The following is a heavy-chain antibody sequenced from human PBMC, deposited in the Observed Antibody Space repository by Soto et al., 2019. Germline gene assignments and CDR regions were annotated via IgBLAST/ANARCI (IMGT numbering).Heavy chain of an antibody. V-gene: IGHV1-69*01. Sequence: VQLVQSGAEVKKPGSSVKVSCKASGGTFSSYAISWVRQAPGQGLEWMGGIIPIFGTANYAQKFQGRVTITADESTSTAYMELSSLRSEDTAVYYCASSLDYYDSSGYHPYYYYGMDVWGQGTTVTVSS. CDR1: GGTFSSYA. CDR2: IIPIFGTA. CDR3: ASSLDYYDSSGYHPYYYYGMDV. D-gene: IGHD3-22*01. J-gene: IGHJ6*02.